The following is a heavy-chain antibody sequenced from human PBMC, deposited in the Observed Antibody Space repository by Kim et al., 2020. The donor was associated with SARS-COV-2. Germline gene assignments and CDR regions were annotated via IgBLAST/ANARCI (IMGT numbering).Heavy chain of an antibody. D-gene: IGHD6-19*01. V-gene: IGHV4-39*01. CDR3: ARQGHIAVAAHSRFDY. CDR2: IYYSGST. CDR1: GGSISSSSYY. Sequence: SETLSLTCTVSGGSISSSSYYWGWIRQPPGKGLEWIGSIYYSGSTYYNPSLKSRVTISVDTSKNQFSLKLSSVTAADTAVYYCARQGHIAVAAHSRFDYWGQGTLVTVSS. J-gene: IGHJ4*02.